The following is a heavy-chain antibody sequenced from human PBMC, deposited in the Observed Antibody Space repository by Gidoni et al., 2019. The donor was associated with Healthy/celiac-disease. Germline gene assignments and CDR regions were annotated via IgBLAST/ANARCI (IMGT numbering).Heavy chain of an antibody. V-gene: IGHV3-74*01. CDR3: ARVDYGDYWGRSFDY. Sequence: EVQLVESGGGLVQPGGSLRLSCAASGFTFSSYWMHWVRPAPGKGLVWVSRINSDGSSTSYADSVKGRFTISRDNAKNTLYLQMNSLRAEDTAVYYCARVDYGDYWGRSFDYWGQGTLVTVSS. D-gene: IGHD4-17*01. CDR1: GFTFSSYW. J-gene: IGHJ4*02. CDR2: INSDGSST.